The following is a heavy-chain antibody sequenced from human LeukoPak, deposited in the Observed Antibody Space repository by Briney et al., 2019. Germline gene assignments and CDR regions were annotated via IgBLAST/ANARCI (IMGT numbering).Heavy chain of an antibody. CDR3: TRDAGNFNDFDY. CDR1: QFPFSHFA. D-gene: IGHD5-24*01. Sequence: GGSLRLSCEVSQFPFSHFAMHWVRQAPGKGLEWVAVVSSHGNDGYYADSMKGRFTISRDNSKNTLYLQIDSLRVEDTAIYYCTRDAGNFNDFDYWGQGTLVTVSS. J-gene: IGHJ4*02. V-gene: IGHV3-30*04. CDR2: VSSHGNDG.